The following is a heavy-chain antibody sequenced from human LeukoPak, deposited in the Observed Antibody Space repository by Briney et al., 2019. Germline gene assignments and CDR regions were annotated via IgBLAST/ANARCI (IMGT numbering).Heavy chain of an antibody. Sequence: PSETLSLTCTVSGGSISSYYWSWIPQPAGKGLEWIGRIYTSGSTNYNPSLKSRVTMSVDTSKNQFSLKLSSVTAADTAVYYCAREVRLERPDDAFDIWGQGTMVTVSS. CDR2: IYTSGST. CDR1: GGSISSYY. D-gene: IGHD1-1*01. CDR3: AREVRLERPDDAFDI. V-gene: IGHV4-4*07. J-gene: IGHJ3*02.